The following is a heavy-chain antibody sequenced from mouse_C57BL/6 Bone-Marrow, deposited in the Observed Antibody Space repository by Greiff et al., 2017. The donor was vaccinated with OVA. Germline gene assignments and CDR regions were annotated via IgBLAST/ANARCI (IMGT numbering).Heavy chain of an antibody. CDR1: GFTFSSYG. CDR2: ISSGGSYT. CDR3: ARRGYDYLYYFDY. D-gene: IGHD2-4*01. V-gene: IGHV5-6*02. Sequence: EVKLVESGGDLVKPGESLKLSCAASGFTFSSYGMSWVRQTPDKRLEWVATISSGGSYTYYPDSVKGRFTISRDNAKNTLYLQMRSLKSEDTAMYYCARRGYDYLYYFDYWGQGTTLTVSS. J-gene: IGHJ2*01.